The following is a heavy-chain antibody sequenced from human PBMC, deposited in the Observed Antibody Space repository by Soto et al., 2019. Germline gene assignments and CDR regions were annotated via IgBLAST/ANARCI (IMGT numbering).Heavy chain of an antibody. D-gene: IGHD3-16*01. Sequence: SETLSLTCTVSGGSINSYYWSWLRQPPGKGLEWIGYVSYSVSPKYNPSLKTRVSISLDTSNNQFALKLTSVTAADTAVYYCARSPPAGILIWDYWGQGALVTVSS. CDR3: ARSPPAGILIWDY. J-gene: IGHJ4*02. V-gene: IGHV4-59*01. CDR1: GGSINSYY. CDR2: VSYSVSP.